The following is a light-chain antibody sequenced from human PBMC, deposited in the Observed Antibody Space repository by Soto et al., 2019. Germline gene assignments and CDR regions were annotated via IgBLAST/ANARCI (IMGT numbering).Light chain of an antibody. V-gene: IGKV1-39*01. CDR2: ATS. CDR1: QSIKIY. Sequence: DIQMTQSPSTLPASVGDRATITCRASQSIKIYLSWYLQKPGKAPELLITATSSRRSGVPSRFSGSGSGTDFSLTITSLQPEDFATYYCQQSYSDPRTCGQGTKVDI. J-gene: IGKJ1*01. CDR3: QQSYSDPRT.